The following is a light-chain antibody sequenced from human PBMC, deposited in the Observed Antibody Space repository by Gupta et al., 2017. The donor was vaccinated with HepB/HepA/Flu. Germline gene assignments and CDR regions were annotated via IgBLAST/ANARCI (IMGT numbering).Light chain of an antibody. CDR2: DTS. Sequence: IVFTPSPATLSFSPGDRATLSCRDSQSISNYLDWYQERPGQAPRLIINDTSNRAKGSPDRFSGSGDGTDFTLTMRSRETADFAGYYWQQRSEGHTFGQGTKVEVK. V-gene: IGKV3-11*01. J-gene: IGKJ1*01. CDR3: QQRSEGHT. CDR1: QSISNY.